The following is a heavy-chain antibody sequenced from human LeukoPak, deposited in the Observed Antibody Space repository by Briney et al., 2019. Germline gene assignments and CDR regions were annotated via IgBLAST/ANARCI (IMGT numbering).Heavy chain of an antibody. CDR2: ISYDGSNT. V-gene: IGHV3-30*03. CDR3: ARIAVAGLNFDF. Sequence: PGRSLRLSCAASGFIFSNYGVHWVRQAPRKGLEWVAVISYDGSNTYYADSVQGRFTISRDSSKNTLYLQMNSLRAEDTAVYYCARIAVAGLNFDFWGQGTLVTVSS. J-gene: IGHJ4*02. CDR1: GFIFSNYG. D-gene: IGHD6-19*01.